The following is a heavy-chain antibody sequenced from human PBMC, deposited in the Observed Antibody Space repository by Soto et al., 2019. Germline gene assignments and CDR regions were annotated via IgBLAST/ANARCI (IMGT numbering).Heavy chain of an antibody. CDR3: ARLVVVAPVANA. D-gene: IGHD2-2*01. Sequence: SETLSLTCSVSGGSINYNSYYWGWIRQPPGKGLEWVGGIFYTGTTYYSPSLKDRVTISVDTSKDSFSLNLTSVTAADTAVYFCARLVVVAPVANAWGQGTLVTVSA. CDR1: GGSINYNSYY. J-gene: IGHJ5*02. CDR2: IFYTGTT. V-gene: IGHV4-39*02.